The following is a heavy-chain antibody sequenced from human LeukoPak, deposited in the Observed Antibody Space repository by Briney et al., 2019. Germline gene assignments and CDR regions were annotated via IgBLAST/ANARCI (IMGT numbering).Heavy chain of an antibody. CDR3: AREGGGYRFDY. J-gene: IGHJ4*02. CDR2: IFYSGNT. CDR1: GFTFSDYY. Sequence: GSLRLSCAASGFTFSDYYMSWLRQPPGKGLEWIGYIFYSGNTKYNPSFKSRVTISVDTSKNQISLKLSSVTAADTAMYYCAREGGGYRFDYWGQGTLVTVSS. V-gene: IGHV4-59*01. D-gene: IGHD5-12*01.